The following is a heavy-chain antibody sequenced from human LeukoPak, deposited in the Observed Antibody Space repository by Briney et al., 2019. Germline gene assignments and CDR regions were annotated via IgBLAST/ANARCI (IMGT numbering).Heavy chain of an antibody. CDR3: AKGIYSSGWSYFDY. CDR1: GFTFSNSA. Sequence: GGSLRLSCAASGFTFSNSAMSWVRQAPGKGLEWVSTLSGSGITTYYADSVKGRFTISRGNSKSTLYLQMNSLRAEDTAVYYCAKGIYSSGWSYFDYWGHGTLLTVSS. CDR2: LSGSGITT. V-gene: IGHV3-23*01. J-gene: IGHJ4*01. D-gene: IGHD6-19*01.